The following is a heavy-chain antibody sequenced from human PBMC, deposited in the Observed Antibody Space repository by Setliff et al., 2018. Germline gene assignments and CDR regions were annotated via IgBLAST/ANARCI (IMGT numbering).Heavy chain of an antibody. CDR2: INHSGST. CDR1: GGSSSGYY. D-gene: IGHD3-10*01. J-gene: IGHJ6*03. Sequence: SETLSLTCAVYGGSSSGYYWSWIRQPPGKGLEWIGEINHSGSTNYNPSLKSRVTISVDTSKNQFSLKLSSVTAADTAVYYCARGVHGSGSYRLYYYYYMDVWGKGTTVTVSS. CDR3: ARGVHGSGSYRLYYYYYMDV. V-gene: IGHV4-34*01.